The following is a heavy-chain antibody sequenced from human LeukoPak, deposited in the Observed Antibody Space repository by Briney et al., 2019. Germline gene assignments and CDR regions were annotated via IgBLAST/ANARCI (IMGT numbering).Heavy chain of an antibody. V-gene: IGHV3-30*03. CDR1: GFTFSSYW. D-gene: IGHD3-22*01. CDR3: ARAPDGYEAFDI. J-gene: IGHJ3*02. CDR2: ISYDGSNK. Sequence: GGSLRLSCAASGFTFSSYWMSWVRQAPGKGLEWVAVISYDGSNKYYADSVKGRFTISRDNSKNTLYLQMNSLRAEDTAVYYCARAPDGYEAFDIWGQGTMVTVSS.